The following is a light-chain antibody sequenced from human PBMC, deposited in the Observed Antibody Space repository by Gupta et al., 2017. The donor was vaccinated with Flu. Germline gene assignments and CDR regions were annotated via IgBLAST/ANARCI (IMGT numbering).Light chain of an antibody. CDR1: SSTIGSNY. CDR2: DNN. Sequence: VTISCTGSSSTIGSNYDYWYQPHPGTAPNLLLYDNNRRHSGASAGFSGSKSGTSASLDITGLRAEDEADYYWESWDNSLSGNWVFGGGTKLTVL. CDR3: ESWDNSLSGNWV. J-gene: IGLJ3*02. V-gene: IGLV1-47*01.